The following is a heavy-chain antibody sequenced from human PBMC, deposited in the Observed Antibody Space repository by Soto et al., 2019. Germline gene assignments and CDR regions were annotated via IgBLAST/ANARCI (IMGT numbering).Heavy chain of an antibody. CDR3: AREDSVWGSYRSFDS. CDR2: INPSGGST. CDR1: WNNLTTYY. V-gene: IGHV1-46*01. D-gene: IGHD3-16*02. J-gene: IGHJ4*02. Sequence: GASGKVSSKATWNNLTTYYINSGRPAPGQGLEWMGIINPSGGSTNYAQRFQGRVTMTRDTSTSTVYMELSSLRSEDTAVYYCAREDSVWGSYRSFDSWGQGTLVTVSS.